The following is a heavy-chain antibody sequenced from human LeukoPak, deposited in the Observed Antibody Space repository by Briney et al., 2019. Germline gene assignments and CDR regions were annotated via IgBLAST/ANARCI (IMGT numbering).Heavy chain of an antibody. J-gene: IGHJ6*03. V-gene: IGHV4-4*07. CDR1: GGSISSYY. CDR2: IYSTGST. Sequence: SETLSLTCTVSGGSISSYYWSWIRQPAGKGLEWIGRIYSTGSTNYKPSLKSRVTMSVDTSKNQFSLKLSSVTAEDTAVYYCARASGNYPTGYYYYYYMDVWGKGTTVTVSS. CDR3: ARASGNYPTGYYYYYYMDV. D-gene: IGHD1-26*01.